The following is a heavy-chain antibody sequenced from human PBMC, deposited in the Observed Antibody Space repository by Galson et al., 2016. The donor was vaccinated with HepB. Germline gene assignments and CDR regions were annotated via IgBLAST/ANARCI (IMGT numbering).Heavy chain of an antibody. CDR3: ARDRLYYDSRAYYPTFDY. D-gene: IGHD3-22*01. V-gene: IGHV4-61*01. CDR2: VNSSGST. Sequence: LSLTCTVSGGSVSSGTYFWSWVRQPPGKGLEWIGYVNSSGSTKYNPSLKSPVTISVDTSKNQFSLKLSSVTAADSAVYYCARDRLYYDSRAYYPTFDYWGQGTLVTVSS. J-gene: IGHJ4*02. CDR1: GGSVSSGTYF.